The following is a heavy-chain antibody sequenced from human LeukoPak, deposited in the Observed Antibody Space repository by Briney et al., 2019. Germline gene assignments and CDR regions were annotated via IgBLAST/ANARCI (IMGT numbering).Heavy chain of an antibody. D-gene: IGHD6-19*01. CDR1: GFTFSSYG. V-gene: IGHV3-30*06. Sequence: GRSLRLSCAASGFTFSSYGMHWVRQAPGKGLEWVAVISYDGSNKYYADSVKGRFTISRDNSKNTLYLQMNSLRAEDTAVYYCARGASVAELDYWGQGTLVTVSS. CDR2: ISYDGSNK. J-gene: IGHJ4*02. CDR3: ARGASVAELDY.